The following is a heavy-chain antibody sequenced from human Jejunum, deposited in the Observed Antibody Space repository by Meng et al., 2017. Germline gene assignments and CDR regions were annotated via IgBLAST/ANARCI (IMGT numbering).Heavy chain of an antibody. D-gene: IGHD3-10*01. V-gene: IGHV4-34*01. Sequence: SETLSLTCAVYGGSFSGHNWSWIRQPPGKGLEWIGEMSHSGTANYNPSLESRVTISVDRSKNQFSLRLDSVTAADTAAYYCATRQRLSVIRGVTYNHYYYGMDVWGQGTTVTVSS. CDR3: ATRQRLSVIRGVTYNHYYYGMDV. J-gene: IGHJ6*02. CDR1: GGSFSGHN. CDR2: MSHSGTA.